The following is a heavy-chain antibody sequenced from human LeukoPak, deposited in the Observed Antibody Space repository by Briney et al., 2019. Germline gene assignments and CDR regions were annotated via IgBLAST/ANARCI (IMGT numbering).Heavy chain of an antibody. CDR1: GFTFSSYA. CDR3: VSFYETY. D-gene: IGHD2-2*01. CDR2: ISYDGSNK. J-gene: IGHJ4*02. Sequence: GGSLRLSCAASGFTFSSYAMHWVRQAPGKGLEWVAVISYDGSNKYYADSVKGRFTISRDNSKNTLYLQMNNLRAEDTAVYYCVSFYETYWGRGTLVTVSS. V-gene: IGHV3-30*04.